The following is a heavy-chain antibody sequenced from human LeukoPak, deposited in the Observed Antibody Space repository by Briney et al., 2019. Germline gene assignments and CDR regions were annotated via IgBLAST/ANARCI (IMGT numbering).Heavy chain of an antibody. CDR3: AKVEIVGATYDY. CDR1: GFTFSSYG. CDR2: IRYDGSSK. D-gene: IGHD1-26*01. V-gene: IGHV3-30*02. J-gene: IGHJ4*02. Sequence: GGSLRLSCAASGFTFSSYGMHWVRQAPGKGLEWVAFIRYDGSSKYYADSVKGRFTISRDNSKNTLYLQMNSLRAEDTAVYYCAKVEIVGATYDYWGQGTLVTVSS.